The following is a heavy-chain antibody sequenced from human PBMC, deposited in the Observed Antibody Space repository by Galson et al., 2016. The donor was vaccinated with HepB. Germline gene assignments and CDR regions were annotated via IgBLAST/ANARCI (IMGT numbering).Heavy chain of an antibody. Sequence: SVKVSCKASGYTLTTYAIHWVRQAPGQRLEWVGWIHAGDGNTKYSQKLQGRVTITRDTSASTVYMELSSLRSEDTAVYYCARTWGQQYDYQYYYGMDVWGQGTTVTVSS. CDR2: IHAGDGNT. J-gene: IGHJ6*02. CDR1: GYTLTTYA. D-gene: IGHD6-13*01. V-gene: IGHV1-3*01. CDR3: ARTWGQQYDYQYYYGMDV.